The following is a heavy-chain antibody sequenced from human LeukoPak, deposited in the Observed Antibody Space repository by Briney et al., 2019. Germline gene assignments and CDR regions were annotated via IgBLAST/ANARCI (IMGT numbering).Heavy chain of an antibody. D-gene: IGHD6-6*01. CDR2: IYYSGST. V-gene: IGHV4-59*12. J-gene: IGHJ4*02. CDR3: AREFSSSHFDY. Sequence: PSETLSLTCTVSGGSISSYYWSWIRQPPEKGLEWIGYIYYSGSTNYNPSLKSRVTISVDTSKNQFSLKLSSVTAADTAVYYCAREFSSSHFDYWGQGTLVTVSS. CDR1: GGSISSYY.